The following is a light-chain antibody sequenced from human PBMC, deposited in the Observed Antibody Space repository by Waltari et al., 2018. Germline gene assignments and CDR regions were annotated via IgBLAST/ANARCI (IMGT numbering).Light chain of an antibody. V-gene: IGKV3-20*01. Sequence: EIVLTQSPGTLSLPPGERATLSCRASQSVSRALDWYQQKPGQAPRLLIYAASTRATGVPDRFSGSGSGTDFSLTISRLDPEDFAVYYCQHYVNLPVTFGQGTKVEI. CDR2: AAS. J-gene: IGKJ1*01. CDR3: QHYVNLPVT. CDR1: QSVSRA.